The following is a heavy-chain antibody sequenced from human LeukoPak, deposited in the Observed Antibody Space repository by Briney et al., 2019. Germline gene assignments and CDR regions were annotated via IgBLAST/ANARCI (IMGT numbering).Heavy chain of an antibody. CDR1: GFTFSSHP. D-gene: IGHD1-14*01. CDR3: AKTLRGITTYYYYYMDV. Sequence: PGGSLRLSCTASGFTFSSHPMHWVRQAPGKGLEYVSAISYDGGSTFYANSVKGGFTISRDSSKNTLYLQMNSLRAEDTAVYYCAKTLRGITTYYYYYMDVWGKGTTVTVSS. V-gene: IGHV3-64*01. J-gene: IGHJ6*03. CDR2: ISYDGGST.